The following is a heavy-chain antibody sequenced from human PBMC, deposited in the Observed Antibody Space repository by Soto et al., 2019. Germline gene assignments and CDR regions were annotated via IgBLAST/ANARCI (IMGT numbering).Heavy chain of an antibody. J-gene: IGHJ1*01. Sequence: LSLTCAVYCGSFSGYYWSWIRQPPGKGLEWIGEINHSGSTNYNPSLKSRVTISVDTSRNQFSLKLSSVTAADTAVYYCARGLSRNWFGGPFLQHWGQGTLVTVSS. CDR3: ARGLSRNWFGGPFLQH. D-gene: IGHD3-10*01. CDR2: INHSGST. V-gene: IGHV4-34*01. CDR1: CGSFSGYY.